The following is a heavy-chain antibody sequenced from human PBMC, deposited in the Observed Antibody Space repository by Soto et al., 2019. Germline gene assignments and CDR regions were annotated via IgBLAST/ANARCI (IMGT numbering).Heavy chain of an antibody. V-gene: IGHV3-30*18. CDR2: ISYDGSNK. CDR3: AKEGEHSSGWYLSYAFEI. D-gene: IGHD6-19*01. CDR1: GFTFSSYG. J-gene: IGHJ3*02. Sequence: QVQLVESGGGVVQPGRSLRLSCATSGFTFSSYGMHWVRQAPGKGLEWVAVISYDGSNKYYADSVKGRFTISRDNSKNKLYLQMNRLRAEDTAVYYCAKEGEHSSGWYLSYAFEIWGQGTMVTVSS.